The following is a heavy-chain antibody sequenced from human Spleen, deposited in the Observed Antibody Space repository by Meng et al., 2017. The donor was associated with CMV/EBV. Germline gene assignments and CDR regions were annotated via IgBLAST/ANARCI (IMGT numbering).Heavy chain of an antibody. J-gene: IGHJ4*02. CDR1: GGSISSSNW. V-gene: IGHV4-4*02. CDR3: ASFPPPGKQWLVTDY. Sequence: GELDESGPGLVKPSGTLSLTRAVSGGSISSSNWWSWVRQPPGKGLEWIGEIYHSGSTNYNPSLKSRVTISVDKSKNQFSLKLSSVTAADTAVYYCASFPPPGKQWLVTDYWGQGTLVTVSS. CDR2: IYHSGST. D-gene: IGHD6-19*01.